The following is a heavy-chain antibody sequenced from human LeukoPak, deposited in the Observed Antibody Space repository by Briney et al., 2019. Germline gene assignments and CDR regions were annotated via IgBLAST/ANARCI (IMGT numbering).Heavy chain of an antibody. CDR2: NYYSGST. CDR3: ARHSDYGGNLYNWFDP. D-gene: IGHD4-23*01. V-gene: IGHV4-39*01. Sequence: SVTLSLTCTVSGGSISSGSYYWGWIRQPPGKGLEWIGSNYYSGSTYYNPSLKSRVTISVDTSKNQFSLKLSSVTAAYTAVYYCARHSDYGGNLYNWFDPWGQGTLVTVSS. J-gene: IGHJ5*02. CDR1: GGSISSGSYY.